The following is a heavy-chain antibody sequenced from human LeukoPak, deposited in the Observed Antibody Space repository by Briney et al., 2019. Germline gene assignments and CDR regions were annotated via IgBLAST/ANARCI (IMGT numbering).Heavy chain of an antibody. CDR2: IYYSGST. V-gene: IGHV4-59*01. J-gene: IGHJ2*01. Sequence: PSETLSLTCTVSGGYISSYYWSWIRQPPGKGLEWIGYIYYSGSTNYNPSLKSRVTISVDTSKNQFSLKLSSVTAADTAVYYCARNYDSSGYYIVDWYFDLWGRGTLVTVSS. CDR3: ARNYDSSGYYIVDWYFDL. CDR1: GGYISSYY. D-gene: IGHD3-22*01.